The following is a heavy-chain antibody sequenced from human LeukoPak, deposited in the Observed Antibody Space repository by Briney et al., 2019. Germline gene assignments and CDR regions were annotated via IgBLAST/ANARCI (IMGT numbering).Heavy chain of an antibody. J-gene: IGHJ4*02. Sequence: GGSLRLSCAASGFTFSSYAMSWVRQATGQGMDWVSAVSGTVVTPYYAGSVKSRFTISRDNSKNTLYLQMNSLRAEDTALYYCAKDRDYYLVGFFDYWGQGTLVTVSS. D-gene: IGHD3-10*01. CDR2: VSGTVVTP. CDR1: GFTFSSYA. V-gene: IGHV3-23*01. CDR3: AKDRDYYLVGFFDY.